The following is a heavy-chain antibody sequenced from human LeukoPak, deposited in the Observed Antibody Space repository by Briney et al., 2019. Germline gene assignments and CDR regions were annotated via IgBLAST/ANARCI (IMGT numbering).Heavy chain of an antibody. J-gene: IGHJ3*02. Sequence: GGSLRLSCAASGFIFSSYSLNWVRQAPGEGLEWVSYINSDSSTIHYADSVKGRFTISRDNAEKSLYMQMNSLRDEDTAVYYCVRDTSWAFDIWGQGTMVTVSS. CDR3: VRDTSWAFDI. CDR2: INSDSSTI. V-gene: IGHV3-48*02. D-gene: IGHD7-27*01. CDR1: GFIFSSYS.